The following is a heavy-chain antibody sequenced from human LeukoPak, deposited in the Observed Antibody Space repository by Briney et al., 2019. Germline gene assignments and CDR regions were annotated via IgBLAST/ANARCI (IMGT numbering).Heavy chain of an antibody. V-gene: IGHV4-61*08. CDR2: IYYSGST. CDR1: GGSISSGDYY. D-gene: IGHD4-23*01. Sequence: SETLSLTCTVSGGSISSGDYYWSWIRQPPGKGLEWIGYIYYSGSTNYNPSLKSRVTISVDTSKNQFSLKLSSVTAADTAVYYCAREPPPDYGGPDAFDIWGQGTMVTVSS. CDR3: AREPPPDYGGPDAFDI. J-gene: IGHJ3*02.